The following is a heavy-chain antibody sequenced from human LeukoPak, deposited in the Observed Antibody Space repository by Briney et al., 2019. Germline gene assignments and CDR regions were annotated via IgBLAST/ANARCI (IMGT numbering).Heavy chain of an antibody. CDR3: ARAQWRRPDY. CDR2: IKQDGSET. Sequence: GGSLRLSCAASEFTFSGYWMSWFRQAPGKGLEWVATIKQDGSETDYVDSVKGRFTISRDNAKNSLYLQMNSLRIKDTAVYYCARAQWRRPDYWGQGTLVTVSS. V-gene: IGHV3-7*02. J-gene: IGHJ4*02. CDR1: EFTFSGYW. D-gene: IGHD5-12*01.